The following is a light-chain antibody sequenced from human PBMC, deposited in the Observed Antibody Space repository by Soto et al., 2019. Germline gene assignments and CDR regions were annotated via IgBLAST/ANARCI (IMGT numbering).Light chain of an antibody. CDR3: QQYNNWPPFT. Sequence: EIVMTQSPATLSVSPGERATLSCRASQSVSSNLAWYPQKPGQAPRLLIYGASTMATGIPARFSGSGSGTEFTLTISSLQSEDFAVYYCQQYNNWPPFTFGPGTKVDIK. CDR2: GAS. V-gene: IGKV3-15*01. J-gene: IGKJ3*01. CDR1: QSVSSN.